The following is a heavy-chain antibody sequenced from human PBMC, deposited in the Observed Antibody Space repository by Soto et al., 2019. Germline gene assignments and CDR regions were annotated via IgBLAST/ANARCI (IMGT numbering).Heavy chain of an antibody. V-gene: IGHV5-51*01. CDR1: GYSFSNYW. CDR2: IYPGDSDT. D-gene: IGHD1-26*01. Sequence: PGESLKISCKGSGYSFSNYWIGWVRQMPGKGPEWMGIIYPGDSDTRYSPSFQGQVTISADTSISTAYLQWSSLKASDTAIYYCVRRGTREWFDPWGQGTLVTVSS. J-gene: IGHJ5*02. CDR3: VRRGTREWFDP.